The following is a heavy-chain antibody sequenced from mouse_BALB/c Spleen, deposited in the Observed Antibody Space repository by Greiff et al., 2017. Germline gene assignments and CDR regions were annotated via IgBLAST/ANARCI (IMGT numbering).Heavy chain of an antibody. CDR2: ISSGGST. J-gene: IGHJ1*01. CDR1: GFTFSSYA. CDR3: ARGGVTTVVPRYFDV. D-gene: IGHD1-1*01. Sequence: EVKLVESGGGLVKPGGSLKLSCAASGFTFSSYAMSWVRQTPEKRLEWVASISSGGSTYYPASVKGRFTISRDNARNILYLQMSSLRSEDTAMYYCARGGVTTVVPRYFDVWGAGTTVTVSS. V-gene: IGHV5-6-5*01.